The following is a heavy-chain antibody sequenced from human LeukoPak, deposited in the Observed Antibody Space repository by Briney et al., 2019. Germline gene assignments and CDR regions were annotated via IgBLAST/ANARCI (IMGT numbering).Heavy chain of an antibody. CDR3: AKGGDYYGSGSYYDY. D-gene: IGHD3-10*01. Sequence: VASVTVSCKASGGTFSSYAISWVRQAPGQGLEWMGGIIPIFGTANYAQKFQGRVTITADESTSTAYMELSSLRSEDTAVYYCAKGGDYYGSGSYYDYWGQGTLVTVSS. V-gene: IGHV1-69*13. CDR2: IIPIFGTA. J-gene: IGHJ4*02. CDR1: GGTFSSYA.